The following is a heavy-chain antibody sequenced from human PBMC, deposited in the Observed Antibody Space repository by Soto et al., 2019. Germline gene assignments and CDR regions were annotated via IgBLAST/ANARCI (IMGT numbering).Heavy chain of an antibody. V-gene: IGHV3-30*18. CDR2: ISYDGSNK. D-gene: IGHD2-21*02. CDR1: GFTFSSYG. CDR3: AKDSRIVVVTAPYDS. J-gene: IGHJ4*02. Sequence: GGSLRLSCAASGFTFSSYGMHWVRQAPGKGLEWVAVISYDGSNKYYADSVKGRFTISRDNSKNTLYLQMNSLRAEDTAVYYCAKDSRIVVVTAPYDSWGQGTPVTVSS.